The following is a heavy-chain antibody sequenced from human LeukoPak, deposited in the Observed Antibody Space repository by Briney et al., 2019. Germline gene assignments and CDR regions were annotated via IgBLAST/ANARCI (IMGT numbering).Heavy chain of an antibody. Sequence: PGGSLRLSCAASGFTVSNNYMGWVRQAPGKGLERVSVIYSGGSTYYADSVKGRFTISRDNSKNTLYLQMNSLRAEDTAVYYCARDQFDYLWGSYRHNWFDPWGQGTLVTVSS. J-gene: IGHJ5*02. CDR1: GFTVSNNY. D-gene: IGHD3-16*02. V-gene: IGHV3-66*01. CDR3: ARDQFDYLWGSYRHNWFDP. CDR2: IYSGGST.